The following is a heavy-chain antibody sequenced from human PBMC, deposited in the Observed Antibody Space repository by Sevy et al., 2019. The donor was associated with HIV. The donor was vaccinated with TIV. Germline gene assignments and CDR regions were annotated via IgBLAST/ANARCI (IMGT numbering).Heavy chain of an antibody. D-gene: IGHD6-6*01. CDR1: GDSISSYY. V-gene: IGHV4-59*01. CDR3: ARSIAAPRGMDV. J-gene: IGHJ6*02. Sequence: SETLSLTCTVSGDSISSYYWSWIRQPPGKGLEWFGYIFYNGITNYNPSLKSRVTISVDTSKNQFSLKLSSVTASDTAVYYCARSIAAPRGMDVWGQGTTVTVSS. CDR2: IFYNGIT.